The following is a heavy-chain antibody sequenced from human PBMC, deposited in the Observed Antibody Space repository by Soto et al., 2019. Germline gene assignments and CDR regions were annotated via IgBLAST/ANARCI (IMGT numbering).Heavy chain of an antibody. CDR3: ASPVQNRVRPLAF. D-gene: IGHD1-1*01. J-gene: IGHJ4*02. Sequence: GESLKISCKGSGYFFSSQWIAWVRLMPGKGLEWMGIIHPGDSDTRYSPSFQGQVTISVDGSINTAYLQSRSLEASDTAVYYCASPVQNRVRPLAFWGQGTPVTVSS. CDR1: GYFFSSQW. CDR2: IHPGDSDT. V-gene: IGHV5-51*01.